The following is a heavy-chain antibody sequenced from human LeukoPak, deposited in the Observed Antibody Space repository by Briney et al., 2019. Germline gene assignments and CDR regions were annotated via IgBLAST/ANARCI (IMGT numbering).Heavy chain of an antibody. CDR3: ARVVGYSYGRYYYYYMDV. CDR2: IYTSGST. V-gene: IGHV4-61*02. CDR1: GGSISSGSYY. Sequence: SETLSLTCTVSGGSISSGSYYWSWIRQPAGKGLEWIGRIYTSGSTNYNPSLKSRVTISVDTSKNQFSLKLSSVTAADTAVYYCARVVGYSYGRYYYYYMDVWGKGTTVTISS. D-gene: IGHD5-18*01. J-gene: IGHJ6*03.